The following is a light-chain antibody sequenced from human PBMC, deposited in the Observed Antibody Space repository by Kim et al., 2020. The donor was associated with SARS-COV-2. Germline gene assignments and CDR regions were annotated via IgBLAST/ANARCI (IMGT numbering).Light chain of an antibody. Sequence: SAAVGSRVIITCRASQNIHTWLAWFQQKPGRAPNLLIYQASTLATGVPSRFSGSGSGTEFTLTISSLQPDDFATYYCQQYERYWTFGQGTKVDIK. J-gene: IGKJ1*01. CDR2: QAS. CDR1: QNIHTW. CDR3: QQYERYWT. V-gene: IGKV1-5*03.